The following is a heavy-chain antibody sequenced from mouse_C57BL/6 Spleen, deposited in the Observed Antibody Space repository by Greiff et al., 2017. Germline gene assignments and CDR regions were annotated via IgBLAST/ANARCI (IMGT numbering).Heavy chain of an antibody. D-gene: IGHD1-1*01. CDR1: GYTFTSYW. Sequence: QVQLQQPGAELVRPGSSVKLSCKASGYTFTSYWLDWVKQRPGQGLEWIGNIYPSDSETHYNQTFKDKATLTVDKSSSTADMQLSSLTSEDSAVYYCARGAPAAVVALCYFDYRGQGTTLTVAS. J-gene: IGHJ2*01. CDR3: ARGAPAAVVALCYFDY. CDR2: IYPSDSET. V-gene: IGHV1-61*01.